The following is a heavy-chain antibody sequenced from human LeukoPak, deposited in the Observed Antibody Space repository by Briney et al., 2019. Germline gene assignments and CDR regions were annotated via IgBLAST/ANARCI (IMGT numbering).Heavy chain of an antibody. CDR2: ISNSSSYI. D-gene: IGHD2-2*01. Sequence: PGGSLRLSCAASGFTFSSYSMNWVRQAPGKGLEWVSSISNSSSYIYYADSVKGRFTISRDNAKNSLYLQMNSLRAEDTAVYYCARDGALCFDYWGQGTLVTVSS. V-gene: IGHV3-21*01. CDR1: GFTFSSYS. J-gene: IGHJ4*02. CDR3: ARDGALCFDY.